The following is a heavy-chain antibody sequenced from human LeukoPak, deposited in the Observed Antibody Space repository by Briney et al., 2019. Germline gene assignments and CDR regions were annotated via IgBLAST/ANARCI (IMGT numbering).Heavy chain of an antibody. Sequence: PGGSLRLSCAASGFTFSSYGMHWVRQAPGKGLEWVAVIWYGGSNKYYADSVKGRFTISRDNSKNTLYLQMNSLRAEDTAVYYCARDLPYYGMDVWGQGTTVTVSS. CDR1: GFTFSSYG. CDR2: IWYGGSNK. V-gene: IGHV3-33*08. CDR3: ARDLPYYGMDV. J-gene: IGHJ6*02.